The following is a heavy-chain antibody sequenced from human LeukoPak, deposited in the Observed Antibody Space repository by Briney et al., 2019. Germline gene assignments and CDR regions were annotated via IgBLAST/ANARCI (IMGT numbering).Heavy chain of an antibody. CDR2: INPNSGST. J-gene: IGHJ4*02. D-gene: IGHD1-26*01. CDR1: GYTFTGYY. CDR3: ARDWAGGSYYLDY. Sequence: GASVKVSCKASGYTFTGYYMHWVRQVPGQGLEWMGWINPNSGSTSYAQKFQGRVTMTRDTSTSTVYMELSSLRSEDTAVYYCARDWAGGSYYLDYWGQGTLVTVSS. V-gene: IGHV1-46*03.